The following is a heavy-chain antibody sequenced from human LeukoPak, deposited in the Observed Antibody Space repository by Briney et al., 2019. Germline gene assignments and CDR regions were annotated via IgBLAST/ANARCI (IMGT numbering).Heavy chain of an antibody. D-gene: IGHD3-10*01. CDR1: GFTFCSYS. V-gene: IGHV3-21*01. J-gene: IGHJ4*02. Sequence: GGSLRLSCAASGFTFCSYSMNWVRQAPGKGLEWVSSISSSSSYIYYADSVKGRFTISRDNAKNSLYLQMNSLRAEDTAVYYCARAPRELFDYWGQGTLVTVSS. CDR2: ISSSSSYI. CDR3: ARAPRELFDY.